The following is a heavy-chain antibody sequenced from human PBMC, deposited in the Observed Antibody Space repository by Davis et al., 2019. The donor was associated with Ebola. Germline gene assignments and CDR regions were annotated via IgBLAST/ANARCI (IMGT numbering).Heavy chain of an antibody. CDR1: GGSISSYY. J-gene: IGHJ4*02. CDR3: ARDRAAAGRFDY. D-gene: IGHD6-13*01. Sequence: PSETLSLTCTVSGGSISSYYWSWIRQPAGKGLEWIGRIYTSGSTYYNPSLKSRVTISVDTSKNQFSLKLSSVTAADTAVYYCARDRAAAGRFDYWGQGTLVTVSS. V-gene: IGHV4-4*07. CDR2: IYTSGST.